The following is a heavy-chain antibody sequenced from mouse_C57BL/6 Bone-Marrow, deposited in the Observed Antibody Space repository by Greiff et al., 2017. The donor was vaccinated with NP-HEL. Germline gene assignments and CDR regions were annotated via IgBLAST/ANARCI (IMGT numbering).Heavy chain of an antibody. V-gene: IGHV1-61*01. CDR3: ARTEPYGSSLYYYAMDY. Sequence: QVQLQQSGAELVRPGSSVKLSCKASGYTFTSYWMDWVKQRPGQGLEWIGNIYPSDSETHYNQKFKDKATLTVDKSSSTAYMQLSSLTSEDSAVYYCARTEPYGSSLYYYAMDYWGQGTSVTVSS. D-gene: IGHD1-1*01. CDR1: GYTFTSYW. CDR2: IYPSDSET. J-gene: IGHJ4*01.